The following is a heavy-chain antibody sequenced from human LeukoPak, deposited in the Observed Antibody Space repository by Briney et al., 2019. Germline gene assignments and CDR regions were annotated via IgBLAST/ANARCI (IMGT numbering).Heavy chain of an antibody. CDR3: ARGGYGSGSSNAFDI. CDR1: GFTVSSNY. Sequence: GGSLRLSCAASGFTVSSNYMSWVRQAPGKGLEWVSVIYSGGSTYYADSVKGRFTISRDNSKNTLYLQMNSLRAEDTAVYYCARGGYGSGSSNAFDIWGQGTMVTVSS. J-gene: IGHJ3*02. CDR2: IYSGGST. D-gene: IGHD3-10*01. V-gene: IGHV3-53*05.